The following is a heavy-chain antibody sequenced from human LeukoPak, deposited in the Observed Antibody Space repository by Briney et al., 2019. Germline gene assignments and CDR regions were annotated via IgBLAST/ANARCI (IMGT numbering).Heavy chain of an antibody. CDR2: INPNSGGT. CDR3: ARAPPSIVGENWFDP. D-gene: IGHD1-26*01. Sequence: ASVKVSCKASGYTFTSYGISWVRQAPGQGLEWMGWINPNSGGTNYAQKFQGRVTMTRDTSISTAYMELSRLRSDDTAAYYCARAPPSIVGENWFDPWGQGTLVTVSS. CDR1: GYTFTSYG. V-gene: IGHV1-2*02. J-gene: IGHJ5*02.